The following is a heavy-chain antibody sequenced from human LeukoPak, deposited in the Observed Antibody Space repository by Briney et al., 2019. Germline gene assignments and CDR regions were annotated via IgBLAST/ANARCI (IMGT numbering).Heavy chain of an antibody. Sequence: GGSLRLSCEASGFIFSSAWMTWVRQAPGKGLEWVGHIKNKTNGGTTDYAAPVKGRFIISRDGSKKTLYLQMNRLRTEDTAVYYCARGLCTSTSCYQGPFDFWGQGMLVTVSS. J-gene: IGHJ4*02. V-gene: IGHV3-15*01. D-gene: IGHD2-2*01. CDR2: IKNKTNGGTT. CDR3: ARGLCTSTSCYQGPFDF. CDR1: GFIFSSAW.